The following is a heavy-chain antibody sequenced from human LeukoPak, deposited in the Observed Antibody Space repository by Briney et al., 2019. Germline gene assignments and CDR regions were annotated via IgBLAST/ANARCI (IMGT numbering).Heavy chain of an antibody. CDR1: GFTFSSYA. CDR3: AKVKGDIVVVPAATNFDY. V-gene: IGHV3-23*01. CDR2: ISGSGGST. J-gene: IGHJ4*02. Sequence: GGSLGLSCAASGFTFSSYAMSWVRQAPGKGLEWVSAISGSGGSTYYADSVKGRFTISKDNSKNTLYLQKNSLRAEDTAIYYCAKVKGDIVVVPAATNFDYWGQGTLVTVSS. D-gene: IGHD2-2*01.